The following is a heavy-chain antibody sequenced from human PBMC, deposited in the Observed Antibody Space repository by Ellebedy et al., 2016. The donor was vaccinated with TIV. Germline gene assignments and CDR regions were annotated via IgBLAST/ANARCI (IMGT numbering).Heavy chain of an antibody. CDR1: GYTFTSYA. CDR3: ARDLSPVVGATAAGY. J-gene: IGHJ4*02. V-gene: IGHV1-3*01. Sequence: ASVKVSXXASGYTFTSYAMHWVRQAPGQRLEWMGWINAGNGNTKYSQKFQGRVTITRDTSASTAYMELSSLRSEDTAVYYCARDLSPVVGATAAGYWGQGTLVTVSS. D-gene: IGHD1-26*01. CDR2: INAGNGNT.